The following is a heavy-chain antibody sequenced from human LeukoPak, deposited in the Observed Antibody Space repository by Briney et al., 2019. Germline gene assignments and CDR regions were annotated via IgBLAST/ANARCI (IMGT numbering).Heavy chain of an antibody. V-gene: IGHV3-66*01. CDR1: GFTFSSYA. CDR2: IYSGGST. J-gene: IGHJ4*02. Sequence: GRSLRLSCAASGFTFSSYAMHWVRQAPGKGLGWVSVIYSGGSTYYADSVKGRFTISRDNSKNTLYLQMNSLRAEDTAVYYCAREEDGFDYWGQGTLVTVSS. CDR3: AREEDGFDY.